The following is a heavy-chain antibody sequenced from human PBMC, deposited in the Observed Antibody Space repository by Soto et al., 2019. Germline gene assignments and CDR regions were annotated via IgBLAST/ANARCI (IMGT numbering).Heavy chain of an antibody. Sequence: PGGGLKLSCAPSGFSLNSYRMYLVRQAPGEGLEWVSYISGSGGTIYYADSVKGRFTISRDNAKNSLSVQMNSLRDEDTAVYFCARETGLRSSGWSYYFDFWGQGTRVTVSS. CDR2: ISGSGGTI. J-gene: IGHJ4*02. CDR1: GFSLNSYR. V-gene: IGHV3-48*02. CDR3: ARETGLRSSGWSYYFDF. D-gene: IGHD6-19*01.